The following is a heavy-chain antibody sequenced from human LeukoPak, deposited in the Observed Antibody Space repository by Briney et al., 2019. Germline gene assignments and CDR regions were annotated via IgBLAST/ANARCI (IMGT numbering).Heavy chain of an antibody. Sequence: PSQTLSLTCAVSGGSISSGGCSWSRIRQPPGKGLEWIGYIYHSGSTYYNPSLKSRVTISVDTSKNQFSLKLSSVTAADTAVYYCARDLRKDSSSTHAFDIWGQGTMVTVSS. V-gene: IGHV4-30-2*01. CDR2: IYHSGST. CDR1: GGSISSGGCS. D-gene: IGHD6-13*01. CDR3: ARDLRKDSSSTHAFDI. J-gene: IGHJ3*02.